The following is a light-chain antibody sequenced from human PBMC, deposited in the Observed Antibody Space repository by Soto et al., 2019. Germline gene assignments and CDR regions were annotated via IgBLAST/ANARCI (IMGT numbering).Light chain of an antibody. V-gene: IGKV1-5*01. CDR2: DAS. Sequence: DIQMTQSPSTLSASVGERATITCRASQSISSCLAWYQQKPGKAPKLLIYDASSFEIGVPSRFRGSGSVTEFNLTISSLQPDDFAKYYCQQYNSYSFTFGPGTKVDIK. J-gene: IGKJ3*01. CDR3: QQYNSYSFT. CDR1: QSISSC.